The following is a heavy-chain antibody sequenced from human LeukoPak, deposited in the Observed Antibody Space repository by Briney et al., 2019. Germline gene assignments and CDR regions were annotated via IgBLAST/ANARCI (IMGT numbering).Heavy chain of an antibody. CDR2: IYTSGST. Sequence: PSQTLSLTCTVSGGSISSGSYYWSRIRQPAGKGLEWIGRIYTSGSTNYNPSLKSRVTISVDTSKNQFSLKLSSVTAADTAVYYCARDIAARDYYYGMDVWGQGTTVTVSS. J-gene: IGHJ6*02. V-gene: IGHV4-61*02. CDR3: ARDIAARDYYYGMDV. CDR1: GGSISSGSYY. D-gene: IGHD6-6*01.